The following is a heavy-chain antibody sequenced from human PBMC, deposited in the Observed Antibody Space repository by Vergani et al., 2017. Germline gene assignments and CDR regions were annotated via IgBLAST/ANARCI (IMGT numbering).Heavy chain of an antibody. Sequence: QVQLVQSGAEVKKPGASVKVSCKASGYTFTSYGISWVRQAPGQGLEWMGWISAYNGNTNYAQKLQGRVTMTRDTSTSTAYMELRSLRSDDTAVYYCAADRCLYCSSTSCPYYGMDVWGQGTTVTVSS. CDR2: ISAYNGNT. J-gene: IGHJ6*02. CDR3: AADRCLYCSSTSCPYYGMDV. V-gene: IGHV1-18*01. D-gene: IGHD2-2*01. CDR1: GYTFTSYG.